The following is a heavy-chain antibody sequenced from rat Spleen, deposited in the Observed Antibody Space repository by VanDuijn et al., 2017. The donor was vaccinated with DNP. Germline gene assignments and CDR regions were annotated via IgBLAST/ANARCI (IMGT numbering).Heavy chain of an antibody. CDR2: ISYSGIT. CDR1: GYSITSNY. V-gene: IGHV3-1*01. J-gene: IGHJ1*01. Sequence: EVQLQESGPGLVKPSQSLSLTCSVTGYSITSNYWGWIRKFPGNKMEWMAYISYSGITGFNPSLNSRISITRDTSKNQFFLQLNSITTEDTATYYCARGLNYGGYNYYWYFDFWGPGTMVTVSS. CDR3: ARGLNYGGYNYYWYFDF. D-gene: IGHD1-11*01.